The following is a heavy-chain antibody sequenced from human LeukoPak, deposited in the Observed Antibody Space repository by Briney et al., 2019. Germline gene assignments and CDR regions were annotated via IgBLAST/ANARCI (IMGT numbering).Heavy chain of an antibody. D-gene: IGHD4-17*01. V-gene: IGHV4-59*11. J-gene: IGHJ3*02. CDR1: GGSISNHY. CDR2: ISYRGST. Sequence: SETLSLTCTASGGSISNHYWTWIRQPPGKGLEWIGYISYRGSTNYNPSLRSRVTISIDTSNNQISLRLSPVTAADTAVYYCARDPTTVTKGFDIWGLGTMVTVSP. CDR3: ARDPTTVTKGFDI.